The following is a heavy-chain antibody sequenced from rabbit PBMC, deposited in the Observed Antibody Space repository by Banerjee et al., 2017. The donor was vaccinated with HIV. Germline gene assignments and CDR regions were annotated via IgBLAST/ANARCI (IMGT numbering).Heavy chain of an antibody. D-gene: IGHD7-1*01. CDR3: ARGDGAYAGYDGL. CDR2: IYGGSGST. Sequence: QLKESGGGLVQPGGSLKLSCKGSGFDFSSHYMSWVRQAPGKGLEWIGIIYGGSGSTDYASWVNGRFTISSDNAQNTVDLQMNSLTAADTATYFCARGDGAYAGYDGLWGPGTLVTVS. CDR1: GFDFSSHY. J-gene: IGHJ4*01. V-gene: IGHV1S7*01.